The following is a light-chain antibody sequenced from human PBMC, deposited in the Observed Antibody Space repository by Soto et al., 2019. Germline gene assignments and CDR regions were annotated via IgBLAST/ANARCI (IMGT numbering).Light chain of an antibody. CDR3: QQRSNWPLT. CDR2: DAS. V-gene: IGKV3-11*01. CDR1: QSVSSY. Sequence: EIVLTQAPATLSLSPGERDTLSCRASQSVSSYLAWYQQKPGQAPRLLIYDASNRPTGIPGRFSGSGSGTDFTLTISSLESEDFAIYYCQQRSNWPLTFGGGTKVDIK. J-gene: IGKJ4*01.